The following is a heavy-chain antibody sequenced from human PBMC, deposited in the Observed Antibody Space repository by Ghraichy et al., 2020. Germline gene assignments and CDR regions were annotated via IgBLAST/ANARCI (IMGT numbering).Heavy chain of an antibody. CDR2: TYSGGST. CDR3: ATRLFYGDYSFDF. J-gene: IGHJ4*02. D-gene: IGHD4-17*01. CDR1: GFTVSSNY. Sequence: GESLNISCAASGFTVSSNYMSWVRQAPGKGLEWVSVTYSGGSTYYADSVKGRFTISRDNSKNTLYLQMNSLRAEDTAVYYCATRLFYGDYSFDFWGQGTLVTVSS. V-gene: IGHV3-53*01.